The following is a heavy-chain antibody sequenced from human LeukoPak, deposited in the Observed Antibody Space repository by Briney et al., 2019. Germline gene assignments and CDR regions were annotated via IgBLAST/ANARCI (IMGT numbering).Heavy chain of an antibody. D-gene: IGHD3-22*01. CDR2: IYYSGST. CDR3: AREGHYYDSSGYYGLYYMDV. Sequence: SETLSLTCTVSGVSISGYYWSWIRQPPGKGLEWIGYIYYSGSTDYNPSLKSRVTISVDTSKNQFSLKLGSVTAADTAVYYCAREGHYYDSSGYYGLYYMDVWGKGTTVTVSS. V-gene: IGHV4-59*01. CDR1: GVSISGYY. J-gene: IGHJ6*03.